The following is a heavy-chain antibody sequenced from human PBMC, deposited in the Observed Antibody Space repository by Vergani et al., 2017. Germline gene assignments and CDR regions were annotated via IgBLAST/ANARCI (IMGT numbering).Heavy chain of an antibody. CDR2: IWYDGSNK. Sequence: QVQLVESGGGVVQPGRSLRLSCAASGFTFSSYGMHWVRQAPGKGLEWVAVIWYDGSNKYYADSVKGRFTISRDNSKNTLYLQMNSLRAEDTAVYYCASPVLEVSDDAFDIWGQGTMVTVSS. CDR1: GFTFSSYG. J-gene: IGHJ3*02. D-gene: IGHD2/OR15-2a*01. V-gene: IGHV3-33*01. CDR3: ASPVLEVSDDAFDI.